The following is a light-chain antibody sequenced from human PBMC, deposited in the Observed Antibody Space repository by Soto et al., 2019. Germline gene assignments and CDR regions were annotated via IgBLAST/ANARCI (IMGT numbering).Light chain of an antibody. J-gene: IGKJ1*01. CDR2: GAS. V-gene: IGKV3-20*01. Sequence: EIVLTQSPGTLSLSPGERATLSCRASQSVSNNYLAWYHQKPGQAPRILIYGASNRATGIPDRFSGSGSGTDFTLTISILEAEDLAVYYCQQYGSSVTFGQGAKWDIK. CDR1: QSVSNNY. CDR3: QQYGSSVT.